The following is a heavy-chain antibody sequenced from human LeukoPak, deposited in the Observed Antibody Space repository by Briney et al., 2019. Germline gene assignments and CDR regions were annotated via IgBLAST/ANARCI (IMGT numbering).Heavy chain of an antibody. CDR1: GFTFSGSP. J-gene: IGHJ4*02. CDR2: IRGKADNYAT. Sequence: PGGSLRLSCAASGFTFSGSPILWVRQASGKGLEWVGRIRGKADNYATAYAASVQGRCTISRDDSQNTAYLQLNSLKTEGTAVYYCTQNNYWGQGALVTVSS. V-gene: IGHV3-73*01. CDR3: TQNNY.